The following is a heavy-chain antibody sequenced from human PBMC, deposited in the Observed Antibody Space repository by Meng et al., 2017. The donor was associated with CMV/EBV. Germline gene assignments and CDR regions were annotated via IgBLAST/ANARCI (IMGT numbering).Heavy chain of an antibody. D-gene: IGHD2-2*01. CDR3: AKGPYCSTTTCSRLQYYLDY. CDR1: GFTFSSYS. CDR2: ISSSSSTI. V-gene: IGHV3-48*04. J-gene: IGHJ4*02. Sequence: GGSLRLSCAASGFTFSSYSMNWVRQAPGKGLEWVSYISSSSSTIYYADSVKGRFTISRDNAKNSLYLQMNSLRAEDTAVYYCAKGPYCSTTTCSRLQYYLDYWGQGVLVTVSS.